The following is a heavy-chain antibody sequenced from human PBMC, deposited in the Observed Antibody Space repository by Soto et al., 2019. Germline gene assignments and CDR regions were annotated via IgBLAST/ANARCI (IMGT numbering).Heavy chain of an antibody. D-gene: IGHD3-22*01. CDR3: ARKSNSDISGYVYLDS. V-gene: IGHV3-21*06. Sequence: EGQLVESGGGLVEPGGSLRLSCAASGFIFSSSDMTWVRQAPGKGLEYVSSINYNGIYSFYAEPAKGRFTISRDNAKNSLYLQMYGLTAEDTAVYFCARKSNSDISGYVYLDSWGQGALVIVSS. CDR2: INYNGIYS. J-gene: IGHJ4*02. CDR1: GFIFSSSD.